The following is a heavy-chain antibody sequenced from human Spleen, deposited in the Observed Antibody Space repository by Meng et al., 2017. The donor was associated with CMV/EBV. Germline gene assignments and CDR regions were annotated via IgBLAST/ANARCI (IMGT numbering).Heavy chain of an antibody. V-gene: IGHV4-61*01. CDR3: ARGVFTGIAARPDFDY. CDR1: SVSSSTYY. D-gene: IGHD6-6*01. CDR2: LYNSWGT. Sequence: SVSSSTYYWSGRRHPPVKRLEWIGHLYNSWGTNYNPSLPSQVTISLATFENQFSLKLSSVTAADTAVYYCARGVFTGIAARPDFDYWGQGTLVTVSS. J-gene: IGHJ4*02.